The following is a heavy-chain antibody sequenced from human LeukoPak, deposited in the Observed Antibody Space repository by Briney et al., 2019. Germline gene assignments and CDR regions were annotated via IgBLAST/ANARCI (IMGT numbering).Heavy chain of an antibody. Sequence: GGSLRLSCAASGFTYSDEYMSWIRQAPGKGLEWVSYVSNSGSYTNYADSVKGRFTISRDNAKSSLYLQMNSVRAEDTAVYYCARSRGAGPGAHFDYWGQGTLVTVSS. D-gene: IGHD6-19*01. CDR2: VSNSGSYT. J-gene: IGHJ4*02. CDR1: GFTYSDEY. V-gene: IGHV3-11*03. CDR3: ARSRGAGPGAHFDY.